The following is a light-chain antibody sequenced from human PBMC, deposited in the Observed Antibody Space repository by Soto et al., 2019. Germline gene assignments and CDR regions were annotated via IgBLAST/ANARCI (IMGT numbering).Light chain of an antibody. V-gene: IGKV3-11*01. Sequence: EIVLTQSPATLSLSPGERATLSCRASQSVSSYLAWYQQKPGQAPRLLIYDASNRATGIPARFSGSGSGTDFTLTISNREPEDFAVYYCQQRSNWHTFGQGTRLEIK. CDR3: QQRSNWHT. CDR1: QSVSSY. J-gene: IGKJ5*01. CDR2: DAS.